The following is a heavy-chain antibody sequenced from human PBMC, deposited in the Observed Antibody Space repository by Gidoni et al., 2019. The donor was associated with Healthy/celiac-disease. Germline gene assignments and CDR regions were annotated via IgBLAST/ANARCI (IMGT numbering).Heavy chain of an antibody. CDR3: AKRVDYVWGRNDAFDI. CDR2: ISGSGGST. Sequence: EVQLLESGGGLVQPGGSLSLSCAASGFTFRSYAMSWVRQAPGKGMEWVSAISGSGGSTYYADSVKGRFTISRDNSKNTLYLQMNSLRAEDTAVYYCAKRVDYVWGRNDAFDIWGQGTMVTVSS. J-gene: IGHJ3*02. D-gene: IGHD3-16*01. V-gene: IGHV3-23*01. CDR1: GFTFRSYA.